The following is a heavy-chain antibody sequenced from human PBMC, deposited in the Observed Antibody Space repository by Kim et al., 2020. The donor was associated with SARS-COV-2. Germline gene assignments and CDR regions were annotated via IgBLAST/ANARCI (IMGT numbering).Heavy chain of an antibody. D-gene: IGHD3-16*01. CDR2: LNSNGRSP. CDR3: ARDEPDVCSPAVGLLDY. Sequence: GGSLRLSCTASGFTFRDYWMHWVRQAPGKGLEWVSRLNSNGRSPVYADSVKGRFTISRDNAKNTVFLQMNSLRTEDTAVYYCARDEPDVCSPAVGLLDYWGQGTLVTLSS. J-gene: IGHJ4*02. CDR1: GFTFRDYW. V-gene: IGHV3-74*01.